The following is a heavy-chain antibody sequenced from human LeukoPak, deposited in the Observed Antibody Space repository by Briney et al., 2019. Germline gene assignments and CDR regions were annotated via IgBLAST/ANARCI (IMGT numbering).Heavy chain of an antibody. J-gene: IGHJ6*03. V-gene: IGHV4-39*01. Sequence: KPSETLSLTCTVSGGSISSSSYYWGWIRQPPGKGLEWIGSIYCSGSTYYNPSLKSRVTISVDTSKNQFSLKLSSVTAADTAVYYCARLSQWLKYMDVWGKGTTVTVSS. CDR3: ARLSQWLKYMDV. D-gene: IGHD6-19*01. CDR2: IYCSGST. CDR1: GGSISSSSYY.